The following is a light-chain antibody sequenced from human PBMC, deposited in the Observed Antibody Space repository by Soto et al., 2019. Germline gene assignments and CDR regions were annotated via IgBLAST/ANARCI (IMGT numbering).Light chain of an antibody. CDR3: MQAQENPLA. CDR1: QSLLNSNGYNY. CDR2: LAS. V-gene: IGKV2-28*01. J-gene: IGKJ4*01. Sequence: DIAMTHSPLSLPVTPGEPASISCRSSQSLLNSNGYNYLDWYLQKPGQSPQLLMYLASNRASGVPDRFSGSGSGTDFTLKISRVEAEDVGVYYCMQAQENPLAFGGGTKVDIK.